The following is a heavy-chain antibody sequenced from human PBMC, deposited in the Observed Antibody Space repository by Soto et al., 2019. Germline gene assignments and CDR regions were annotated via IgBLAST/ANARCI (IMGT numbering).Heavy chain of an antibody. CDR3: ARGGGYDSFDY. V-gene: IGHV4-59*04. Sequence: SETLSLTCTVSGDSVSSHYWSWIRQPAGKGLEWIGYISHLENTYLHPSFKSRLTMSIDRTRNQFSPKLSSVTAADMAVYYCARGGGYDSFDYWGQGVLVTVSS. J-gene: IGHJ4*02. D-gene: IGHD5-12*01. CDR2: ISHLENT. CDR1: GDSVSSHY.